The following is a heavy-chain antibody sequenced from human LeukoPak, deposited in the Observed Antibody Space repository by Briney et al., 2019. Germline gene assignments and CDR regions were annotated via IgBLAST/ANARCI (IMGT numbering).Heavy chain of an antibody. J-gene: IGHJ5*02. CDR3: ARGDSSSWSGGNWFDP. V-gene: IGHV1-2*02. Sequence: ASVKVSCKASGYTFTGYYMHWVRQAPGQGLEWMGGINPNSGGTNYAQKFQGRVTMTRDTSISTAYMELSRLRSDDTAVYYCARGDSSSWSGGNWFDPWGQGTLVTVSS. D-gene: IGHD6-13*01. CDR2: INPNSGGT. CDR1: GYTFTGYY.